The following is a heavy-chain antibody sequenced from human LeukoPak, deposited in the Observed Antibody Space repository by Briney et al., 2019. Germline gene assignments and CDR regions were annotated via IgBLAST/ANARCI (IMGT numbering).Heavy chain of an antibody. Sequence: GGSLRLSCAPSGFSFTDYPMNWVRQAPGKGLEWISNIRTTAEGAKYAYYADCVKGRVTISRDDGKNTLYLHMNSLRDDDTAVYYCATDQRYAFDYWGQGILVTVSS. J-gene: IGHJ4*02. CDR3: ATDQRYAFDY. CDR1: GFSFTDYP. CDR2: IRTTAEGAKYA. D-gene: IGHD3-9*01. V-gene: IGHV3-48*02.